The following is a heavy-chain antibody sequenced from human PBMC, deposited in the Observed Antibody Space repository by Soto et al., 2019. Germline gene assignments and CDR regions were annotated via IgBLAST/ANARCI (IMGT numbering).Heavy chain of an antibody. J-gene: IGHJ4*02. D-gene: IGHD4-4*01. V-gene: IGHV3-23*01. Sequence: DVQLLESGGGLVQPGGSLRLSCAASGFTFNAYAMTWVRQAPGKGLEWVSAIGGSGGNRYYAGSVRGRFTISRDNSKDTVDLQVNSLRVEDTAVHYCARVASDYINSVDHWGQGILVSVSS. CDR3: ARVASDYINSVDH. CDR1: GFTFNAYA. CDR2: IGGSGGNR.